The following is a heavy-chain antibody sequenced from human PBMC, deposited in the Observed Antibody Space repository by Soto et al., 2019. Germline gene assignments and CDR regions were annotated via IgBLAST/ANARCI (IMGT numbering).Heavy chain of an antibody. CDR1: GYTFTSYA. J-gene: IGHJ2*01. CDR2: INAGNGNT. V-gene: IGHV1-3*05. Sequence: QVQLVQSGAEEKKPGASVKVSCKASGYTFTSYAMHWVRQAPGQRLEWMGWINAGNGNTKYSQKFQGRVTITRDTSASIAYMELSSLRSEDTAVYYWAREAYDSSGYYGGGYWHVDLWGRGTLVTVS. CDR3: AREAYDSSGYYGGGYWHVDL. D-gene: IGHD3-22*01.